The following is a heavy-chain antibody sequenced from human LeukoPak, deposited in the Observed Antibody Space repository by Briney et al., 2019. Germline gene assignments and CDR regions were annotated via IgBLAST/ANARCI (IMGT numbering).Heavy chain of an antibody. V-gene: IGHV4-59*01. CDR3: ARRAMTTVIPDAFDI. Sequence: SETLSLTCTVSGGSISSYYWSWIRQPPGKGLEWIGYIYYSGSTNYNPSLKSRVTISVDTSKNQFSLKLSSVTAADTAVYYCARRAMTTVIPDAFDIWGQGTMVTVSS. D-gene: IGHD4-17*01. J-gene: IGHJ3*02. CDR1: GGSISSYY. CDR2: IYYSGST.